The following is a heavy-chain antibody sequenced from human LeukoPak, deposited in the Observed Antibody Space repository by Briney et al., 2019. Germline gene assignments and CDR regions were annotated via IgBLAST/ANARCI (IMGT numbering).Heavy chain of an antibody. Sequence: GESLEISCETSGYTFSNQWIGWVRPMPGKGLECMGIIYPADSDTRYSPSFEGQVSISVDKSITTAYLQWSSLKASDTAIYYCARTGYHYGSGSHFAFDVWGQGTVVTVSS. V-gene: IGHV5-51*01. CDR2: IYPADSDT. CDR3: ARTGYHYGSGSHFAFDV. J-gene: IGHJ3*01. D-gene: IGHD3-10*01. CDR1: GYTFSNQW.